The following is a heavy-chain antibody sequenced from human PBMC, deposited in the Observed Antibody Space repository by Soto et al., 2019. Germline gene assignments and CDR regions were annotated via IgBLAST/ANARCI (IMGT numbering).Heavy chain of an antibody. CDR2: VYYTGTT. V-gene: IGHV4-59*08. CDR3: ARLGGYYQSLDT. J-gene: IGHJ5*02. CDR1: GGSIDSYY. Sequence: TSETLSLTCTVSGGSIDSYYCTWIRQPPGKGLEWIGYVYYTGTTTYSPSLKSRVTISVDTSMNQISLKLSSVTAADTAFYYCARLGGYYQSLDTWGQGTLVTVSS. D-gene: IGHD3-22*01.